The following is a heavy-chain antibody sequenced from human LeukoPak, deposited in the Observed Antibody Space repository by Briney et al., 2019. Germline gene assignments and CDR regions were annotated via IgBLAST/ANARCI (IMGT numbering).Heavy chain of an antibody. CDR2: ITYDGAFDGGKT. CDR3: ANLVRWLEYYFDY. J-gene: IGHJ4*02. CDR1: GLSLSNYP. V-gene: IGHV3-30*07. D-gene: IGHD4-23*01. Sequence: PGGSLRLSCEASGLSLSNYPMHWVRQAPGKGLEWITLITYDGAFDGGKTYYADSVKGRFTVSRDKSKNTLYLQMNSLRAEDTAVYYCANLVRWLEYYFDYWGQGTLVTVSS.